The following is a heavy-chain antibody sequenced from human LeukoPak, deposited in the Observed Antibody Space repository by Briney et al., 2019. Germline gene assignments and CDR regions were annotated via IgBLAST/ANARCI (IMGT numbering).Heavy chain of an antibody. J-gene: IGHJ4*02. CDR3: TTDRSYGYFEY. D-gene: IGHD5-18*01. CDR1: GFSFSNAW. V-gene: IGHV3-15*01. Sequence: PGGSLRLSCAASGFSFSNAWMSWVRQAPGKGLEWVGHIKSKTDGGTTDYAAPVKGRFIISRDDSKNTLYLQMNSLKTEDTAVYYCTTDRSYGYFEYWGQGTLVTVSS. CDR2: IKSKTDGGTT.